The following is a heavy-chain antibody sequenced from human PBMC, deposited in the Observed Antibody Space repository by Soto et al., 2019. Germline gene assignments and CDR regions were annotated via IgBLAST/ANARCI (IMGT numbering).Heavy chain of an antibody. D-gene: IGHD5-18*01. Sequence: GGSLRLSCAASGFTFSSYGVHWVRQAPGKGLEWVAVISYDGSNKYYADSVKGRFTISRDNSKNTLYLQMNSLRAEDTAVYYCAKDGSGYSYGSLNYWGQGTLVTVSS. CDR1: GFTFSSYG. CDR3: AKDGSGYSYGSLNY. V-gene: IGHV3-30*18. J-gene: IGHJ4*02. CDR2: ISYDGSNK.